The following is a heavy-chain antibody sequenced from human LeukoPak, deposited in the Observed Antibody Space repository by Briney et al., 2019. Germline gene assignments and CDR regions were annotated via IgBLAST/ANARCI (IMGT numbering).Heavy chain of an antibody. CDR3: ARGVSSSLFDYYYYYMDV. Sequence: HPSETLSLTCTVSGASISRDYWTWIRQPPGKGLEWIGYIYYSGSTNYNPSLKSRVTISVDTSKNQFSLKLSSVTAADTAVYYCARGVSSSLFDYYYYYMDVWGKGTTVTVSS. D-gene: IGHD6-6*01. J-gene: IGHJ6*03. V-gene: IGHV4-59*01. CDR2: IYYSGST. CDR1: GASISRDY.